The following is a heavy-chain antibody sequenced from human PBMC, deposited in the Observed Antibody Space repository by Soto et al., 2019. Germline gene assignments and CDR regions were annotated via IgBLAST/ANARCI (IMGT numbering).Heavy chain of an antibody. Sequence: QVQLVESGGGVAQPGTSLRLSCAASGFTFESYGLHWVRQAPGKGLEWMAVIWYDESNRYYSDSVQGRFIISRDNSKNTLYLQMNSLRAEDTAVYFCARDGTKGALGSYFFLYGMDVWGHGTTVTVSS. CDR1: GFTFESYG. CDR2: IWYDESNR. J-gene: IGHJ6*02. CDR3: ARDGTKGALGSYFFLYGMDV. V-gene: IGHV3-33*01. D-gene: IGHD3-10*01.